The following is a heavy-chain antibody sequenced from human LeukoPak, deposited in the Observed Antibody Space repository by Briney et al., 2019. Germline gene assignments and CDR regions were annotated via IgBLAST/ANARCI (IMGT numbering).Heavy chain of an antibody. CDR2: ISYDGSNK. Sequence: GGSLRLSCAASGFTFSTYAMHWVRQGPGKGLEWVAVISYDGSNKYYADSVKGRFTISRDNSKNTLYLQVSSLSAEDTAVYYCARTTTPHYYGSGSYALGYWGQGTLVTVSS. CDR1: GFTFSTYA. CDR3: ARTTTPHYYGSGSYALGY. D-gene: IGHD3-10*01. V-gene: IGHV3-30-3*01. J-gene: IGHJ4*02.